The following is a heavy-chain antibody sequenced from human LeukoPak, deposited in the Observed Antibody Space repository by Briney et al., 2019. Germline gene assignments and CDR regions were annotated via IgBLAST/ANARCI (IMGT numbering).Heavy chain of an antibody. CDR1: GGSISSSSYY. D-gene: IGHD6-19*01. V-gene: IGHV4-39*07. J-gene: IGHJ4*02. Sequence: PSETLSLTCTVSGGSISSSSYYWGWIRQPPGKGLEWIGEINHSGSTNYNPSLKSRVTISVDTSKNQFSLKLSSVTAADTAVYYCARGSPSKWLALDYWGQGTLVTVSS. CDR2: INHSGST. CDR3: ARGSPSKWLALDY.